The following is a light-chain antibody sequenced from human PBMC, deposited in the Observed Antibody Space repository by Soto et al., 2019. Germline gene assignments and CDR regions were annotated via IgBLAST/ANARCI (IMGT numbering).Light chain of an antibody. V-gene: IGLV2-14*03. CDR2: DVT. CDR1: SSDIGGYNY. J-gene: IGLJ2*01. Sequence: QSALTQPASVSGSPGQSITISSTGTSSDIGGYNYVSWYQHHPGKAPKLMIYDVTNRPSGVSNRFSGFQSGNTASLTISGLQSEDEADYYCSSFRSGTTLVVFGGGTKLTVL. CDR3: SSFRSGTTLVV.